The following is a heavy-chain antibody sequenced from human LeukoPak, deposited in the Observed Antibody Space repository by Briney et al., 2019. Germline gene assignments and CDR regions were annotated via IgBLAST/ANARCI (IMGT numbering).Heavy chain of an antibody. CDR3: AKGSPQLSGY. J-gene: IGHJ4*02. CDR1: GFTFSNAW. Sequence: PGGSLRLSCAASGFTFSNAWMSWVRQAPGKGLEWVAFIRYDGSNKYYADSVKGRFTISRDNSKNTLYLQMNSLRAEDTAVYYCAKGSPQLSGYWGQGTLVTVSS. D-gene: IGHD5-18*01. V-gene: IGHV3-30*02. CDR2: IRYDGSNK.